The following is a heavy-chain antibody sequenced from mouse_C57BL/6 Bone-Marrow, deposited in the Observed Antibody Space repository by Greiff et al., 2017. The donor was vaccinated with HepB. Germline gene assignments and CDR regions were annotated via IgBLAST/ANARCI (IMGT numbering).Heavy chain of an antibody. Sequence: QVQLKQPGAELVKPGASVKLSCKASGYTFTSYWMHWVKQRPGRGLEWIGRIDPNSGGTKYNEKFKSKATLTVDKPSSTAYMQLSSLTSEDSAVYYCARNIITTVGYFDVWGTGTTVTVSS. J-gene: IGHJ1*03. CDR2: IDPNSGGT. D-gene: IGHD1-1*01. CDR1: GYTFTSYW. CDR3: ARNIITTVGYFDV. V-gene: IGHV1-72*01.